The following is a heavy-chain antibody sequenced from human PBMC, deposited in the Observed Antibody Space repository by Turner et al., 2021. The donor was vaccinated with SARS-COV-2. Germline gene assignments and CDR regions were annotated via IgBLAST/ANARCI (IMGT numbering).Heavy chain of an antibody. Sequence: VPLVESGGGLVKPGGSLRLSCAASGFTFSSSGMHWVRQAPGKGLEWVAVISYDGSDKYYADSVKGRFTISRDNSKNTLYLQMNSLRAEDTAVYYCARDGSGYYDSSGLLDYWGQGTLVTVSS. D-gene: IGHD3-22*01. CDR2: ISYDGSDK. V-gene: IGHV3-30*03. CDR3: ARDGSGYYDSSGLLDY. J-gene: IGHJ4*02. CDR1: GFTFSSSG.